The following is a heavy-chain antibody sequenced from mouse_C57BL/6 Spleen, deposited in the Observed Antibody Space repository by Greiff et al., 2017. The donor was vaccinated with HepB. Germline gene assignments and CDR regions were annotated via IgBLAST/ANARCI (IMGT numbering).Heavy chain of an antibody. CDR2: INPNNGGT. CDR1: GYTFTDYN. Sequence: VHVKQSGPELVKPGASVKIPCKASGYTFTDYNMDWVKQSHGKSLEWIGDINPNNGGTIYNQKFKGKATLTVDKSSSTAYMELRSLTSEDTAVYYCARPRDWYFDVWGTGTTVTVSS. CDR3: ARPRDWYFDV. J-gene: IGHJ1*03. V-gene: IGHV1-18*01.